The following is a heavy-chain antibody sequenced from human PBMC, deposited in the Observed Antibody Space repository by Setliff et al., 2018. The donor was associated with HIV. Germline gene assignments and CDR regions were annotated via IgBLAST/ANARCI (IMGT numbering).Heavy chain of an antibody. Sequence: ASVKVSCKASGYTFTSYGISWVRQAPGQGLEWMGWISAYNGNTNYAQKLQGRVTMTTYTSTSTAYMELRSLRSDDTAVYYCARDSLPYSSGPLHYYYYMDVWGKGTTGTVSS. J-gene: IGHJ6*03. CDR2: ISAYNGNT. D-gene: IGHD6-19*01. V-gene: IGHV1-18*01. CDR3: ARDSLPYSSGPLHYYYYMDV. CDR1: GYTFTSYG.